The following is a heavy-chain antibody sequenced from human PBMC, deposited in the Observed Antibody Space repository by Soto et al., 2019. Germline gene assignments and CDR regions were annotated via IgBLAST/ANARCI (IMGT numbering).Heavy chain of an antibody. CDR3: ARRGSSSWYGY. J-gene: IGHJ4*02. D-gene: IGHD6-13*01. Sequence: QLQLQESGPGLVKPSETLSLTCTVSGGSISSSSYYWGWIRQPPGKGLEWVGSIYYIGSTYYNPSLKSLVTISVDTSKNQFSLKMSSVTAADTAVYYCARRGSSSWYGYWGQGTLVTVSS. CDR1: GGSISSSSYY. V-gene: IGHV4-39*01. CDR2: IYYIGST.